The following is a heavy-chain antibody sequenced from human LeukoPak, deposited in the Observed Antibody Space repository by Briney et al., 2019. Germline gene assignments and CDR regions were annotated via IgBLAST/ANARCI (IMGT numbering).Heavy chain of an antibody. CDR2: ITSRIHI. D-gene: IGHD4-17*01. CDR1: GFTFSSDN. J-gene: IGHJ2*01. Sequence: PGGSLRLSCAASGFTFSSDNMNCVRHGPGKGLWRVSSITSRIHIYYADSVKGRFTISRYNAKNSLYLQMNSLRAEDTAVYYCASADDYDDYDWYFDLWGRGTLVTVSS. V-gene: IGHV3-69-1*01. CDR3: ASADDYDDYDWYFDL.